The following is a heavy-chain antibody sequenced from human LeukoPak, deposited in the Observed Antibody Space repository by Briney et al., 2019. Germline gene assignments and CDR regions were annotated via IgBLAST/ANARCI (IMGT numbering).Heavy chain of an antibody. J-gene: IGHJ4*02. CDR3: ARDSRDTAMVGPDY. Sequence: PGGSLRLSCAASGFTFSSYWMSWVRQAPGKGLEWVANIKQDGSEKYYVDSVKGRFTISRDNSKNTLYLQMNSLRAEDTAVYYCARDSRDTAMVGPDYWGQGTLVTVSS. D-gene: IGHD5-18*01. V-gene: IGHV3-7*01. CDR1: GFTFSSYW. CDR2: IKQDGSEK.